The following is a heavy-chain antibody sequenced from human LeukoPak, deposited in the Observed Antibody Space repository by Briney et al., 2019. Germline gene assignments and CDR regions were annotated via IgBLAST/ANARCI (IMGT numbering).Heavy chain of an antibody. CDR1: GGSISSYY. Sequence: KPSETLSLTCTVSGGSISSYYWSWIRQPPGKGLEWIGYIYYSGTTNYNSSLKSRVTISVDTSKNQFSLKLSSVTAADTAVYYCARGVYIAAAQYAYWGQGTLVTVSS. J-gene: IGHJ4*02. V-gene: IGHV4-59*01. D-gene: IGHD6-13*01. CDR3: ARGVYIAAAQYAY. CDR2: IYYSGTT.